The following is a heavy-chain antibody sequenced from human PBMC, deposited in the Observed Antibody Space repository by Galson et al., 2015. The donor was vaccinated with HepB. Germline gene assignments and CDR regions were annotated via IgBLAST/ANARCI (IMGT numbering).Heavy chain of an antibody. CDR3: ARDRANPHTTYGAVWFGESDAFDI. CDR2: ISAYNGNT. D-gene: IGHD3-10*01. V-gene: IGHV1-18*01. CDR1: GYTFTSYG. Sequence: SVKVSCKASGYTFTSYGISWVRQAPGQGLEWMGWISAYNGNTNYAQKLQGRVTMTTDTSTSTAYMELRSLRSDDTAVYYCARDRANPHTTYGAVWFGESDAFDIWGQGTMVTVSS. J-gene: IGHJ3*02.